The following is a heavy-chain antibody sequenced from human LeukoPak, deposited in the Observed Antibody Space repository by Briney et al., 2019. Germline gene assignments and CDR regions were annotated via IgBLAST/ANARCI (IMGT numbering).Heavy chain of an antibody. CDR1: GFTFSDYW. Sequence: GSLRLSCVASGFTFSDYWMTWVRQPPGKGLECLANIKQDGSEKFYVESVKGRFTISRDNAKNSLYLQMNSLRAEDTAVYYCARDGRFSYGAFDIWEQGTMVTVSS. V-gene: IGHV3-7*01. CDR2: IKQDGSEK. J-gene: IGHJ3*02. CDR3: ARDGRFSYGAFDI. D-gene: IGHD3-3*01.